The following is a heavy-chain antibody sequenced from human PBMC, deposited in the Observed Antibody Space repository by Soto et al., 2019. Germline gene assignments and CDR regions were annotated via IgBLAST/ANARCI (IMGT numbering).Heavy chain of an antibody. Sequence: EVQLVESGGGLVKPGESLRLSCTASGFTFNHVWMSWVRQAPGKGLEWVGRIKSKSEGGTTDYSAPVKGRFTIARDDSKNTLYQQMNSMKTEDTAVYYCTADLYYYDSSVYSYYFDYWGQGTLVTVSS. CDR1: GFTFNHVW. V-gene: IGHV3-15*01. CDR3: TADLYYYDSSVYSYYFDY. CDR2: IKSKSEGGTT. J-gene: IGHJ4*02. D-gene: IGHD3-22*01.